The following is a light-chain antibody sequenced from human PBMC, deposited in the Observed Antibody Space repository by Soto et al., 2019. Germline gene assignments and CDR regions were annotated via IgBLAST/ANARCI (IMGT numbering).Light chain of an antibody. V-gene: IGKV1-27*01. CDR1: QGIGNY. CDR3: QKHNAAPLT. CDR2: TSP. Sequence: DIQMTQSPSSLSASVGDRVTITCRASQGIGNYLAWYQQKPGKVPKLLIYTSPTLQSGVPSRFSGSGSGTDFTLTISNLQPEDVATYYCQKHNAAPLTFGGGTKVEIK. J-gene: IGKJ4*01.